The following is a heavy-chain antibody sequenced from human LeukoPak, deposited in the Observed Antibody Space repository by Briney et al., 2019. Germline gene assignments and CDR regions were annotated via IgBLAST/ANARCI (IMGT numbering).Heavy chain of an antibody. Sequence: GGSLRLSCAASGFTFSSYGMHWVRQAPGKGLEWVAVISYDGSNKYYADSVKGRFTISRDNSKNTLYLQMNSLRAEDTAVYYCAKDNRWGLAVAGTSPDYWGQGTLVTVSS. CDR1: GFTFSSYG. V-gene: IGHV3-30*18. J-gene: IGHJ4*02. D-gene: IGHD6-19*01. CDR2: ISYDGSNK. CDR3: AKDNRWGLAVAGTSPDY.